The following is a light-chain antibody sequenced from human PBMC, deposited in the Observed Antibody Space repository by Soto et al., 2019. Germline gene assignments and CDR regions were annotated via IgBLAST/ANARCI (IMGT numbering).Light chain of an antibody. CDR1: QDIGTW. V-gene: IGKV1-12*01. CDR3: QQGESFPLT. CDR2: VAS. J-gene: IGKJ4*01. Sequence: DIQLTQSPSSVSASVGDRVTITCRASQDIGTWLAWYQQKPGKAPKLLIYVASNLQSGVPSRFSGAGSGTDFNLTITSLQPEDFATYYCQQGESFPLTFGGGTKVEMK.